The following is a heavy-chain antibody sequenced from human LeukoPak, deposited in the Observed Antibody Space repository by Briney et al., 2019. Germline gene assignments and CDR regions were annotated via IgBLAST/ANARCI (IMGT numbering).Heavy chain of an antibody. J-gene: IGHJ3*02. Sequence: GDSLRLSCAASGFTLTTFAMGWVRQPPGKGLESVSAISSGSTSTYYRDSVKGRFTISRDNSKNTLYLQMNSLRAEDTAIYYCAKDWEAAFDSFDMWGQGTTVTVSS. CDR2: ISSGSTST. CDR1: GFTLTTFA. CDR3: AKDWEAAFDSFDM. V-gene: IGHV3-23*01. D-gene: IGHD6-13*01.